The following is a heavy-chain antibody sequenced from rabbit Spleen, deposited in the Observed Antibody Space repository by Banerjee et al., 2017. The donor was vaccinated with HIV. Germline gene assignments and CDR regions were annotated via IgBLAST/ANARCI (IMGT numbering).Heavy chain of an antibody. CDR1: GFSFSSNW. J-gene: IGHJ2*01. CDR3: ARNYVNAFDP. Sequence: QSLEGSGGDLVKPGASLTLTCTASGFSFSSNWICWVRQAPGKGLEWIACIDTSDGDTDYANWPKGRFTISKASSTTVTLQMTSLTAADTATYFCARNYVNAFDPWGPGTLVTVS. V-gene: IGHV1S40*01. D-gene: IGHD1-1*01. CDR2: IDTSDGDT.